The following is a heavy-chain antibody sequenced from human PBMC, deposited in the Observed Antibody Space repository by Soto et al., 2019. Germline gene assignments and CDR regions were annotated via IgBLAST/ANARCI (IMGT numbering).Heavy chain of an antibody. V-gene: IGHV3-23*01. CDR1: GFTISTYA. CDR2: VTGSGGQI. D-gene: IGHD2-21*01. CDR3: AKDAVYNDGLWLMDS. J-gene: IGHJ5*02. Sequence: EVQLLESVGGLVQPGGSLRLSCAASGFTISTYAMTWVRQAPGKGLECVSGVTGSGGQIHYADSVKGLFTISKDNSKNTLYLQMSSLRDEDTALYYCAKDAVYNDGLWLMDSWGQGTLVTVSS.